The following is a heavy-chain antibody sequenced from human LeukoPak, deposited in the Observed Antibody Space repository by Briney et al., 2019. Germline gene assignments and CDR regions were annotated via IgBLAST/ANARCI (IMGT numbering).Heavy chain of an antibody. V-gene: IGHV4-59*01. Sequence: SETLSLTCTVSGGSISSYYWSWIRQPPGKGLEWIGYIYYSGSTNYNPSLKSRVTISVDTSKNQFSLKLSSVTAADTAVYYCAREGVYDSSGYYLSWGQGTLVTVSS. CDR2: IYYSGST. CDR3: AREGVYDSSGYYLS. CDR1: GGSISSYY. J-gene: IGHJ4*02. D-gene: IGHD3-22*01.